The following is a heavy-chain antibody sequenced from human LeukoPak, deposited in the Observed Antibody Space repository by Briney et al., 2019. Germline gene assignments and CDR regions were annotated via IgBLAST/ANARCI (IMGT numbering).Heavy chain of an antibody. D-gene: IGHD3-10*01. CDR2: INRDGSAK. Sequence: PGGSLRLSCAASGFTFNNFWMTWVRRAPEKGLEWVGNINRDGSAKYYLDSVKGRFAISRDNTKNSLYLQMNSLRAEDTAVYYCARDYYGSGIPHGMDVWGQGTTVIVSS. CDR3: ARDYYGSGIPHGMDV. V-gene: IGHV3-7*01. CDR1: GFTFNNFW. J-gene: IGHJ6*02.